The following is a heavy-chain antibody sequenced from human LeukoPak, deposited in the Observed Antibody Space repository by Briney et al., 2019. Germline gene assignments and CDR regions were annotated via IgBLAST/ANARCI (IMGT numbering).Heavy chain of an antibody. D-gene: IGHD3-22*01. J-gene: IGHJ4*02. CDR1: GYTFTSYY. CDR2: INPSGGST. CDR3: ARDRGYYYDSSGYYDY. Sequence: APVKVSCQASGYTFTSYYMHWVRQAPGQGLEWMGIINPSGGSTSYAQKFQGRVTMTRDTSTSTVYMELSSLRSEDTAVYYCARDRGYYYDSSGYYDYWGQGTLVTVSS. V-gene: IGHV1-46*01.